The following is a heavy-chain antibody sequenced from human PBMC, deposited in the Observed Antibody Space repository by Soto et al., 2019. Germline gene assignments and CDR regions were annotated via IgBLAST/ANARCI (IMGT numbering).Heavy chain of an antibody. V-gene: IGHV3-23*01. J-gene: IGHJ4*02. CDR3: AKDRDCSGGSCYYNF. Sequence: RLSCAASGFTFSSCAVSWVRQAPGKGLERVSAISGSGSSTYYAVSVKGLFTISRDNSKNMLYLQMNSLRAEYTAVYYCAKDRDCSGGSCYYNFWGQGTLVTVS. D-gene: IGHD2-15*01. CDR1: GFTFSSCA. CDR2: ISGSGSST.